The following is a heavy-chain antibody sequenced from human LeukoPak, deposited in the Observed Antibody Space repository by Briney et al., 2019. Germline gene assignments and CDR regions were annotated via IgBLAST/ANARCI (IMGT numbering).Heavy chain of an antibody. J-gene: IGHJ4*02. CDR2: IIPIFGTA. CDR3: ASDSSGWYRVLDY. CDR1: GYTFTGYY. Sequence: SVKVSCKASGYTFTGYYMHWVRQAPGQGLEWMGGIIPIFGTANYAQKFQGRVTITADESTSTAYMELSSLRSEDTAVYYCASDSSGWYRVLDYWGQGTLVTVSS. D-gene: IGHD6-19*01. V-gene: IGHV1-69*13.